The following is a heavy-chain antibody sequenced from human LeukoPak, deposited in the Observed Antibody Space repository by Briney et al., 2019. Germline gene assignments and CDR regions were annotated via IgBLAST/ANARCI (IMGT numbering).Heavy chain of an antibody. V-gene: IGHV1-18*01. CDR2: VSAYNGNT. CDR3: ARDDVEGIAAA. Sequence: GASVKVSCKASGYNFATYGISWVRQAPGQGLEWMGWVSAYNGNTNYAQKLQGRVTMTTDTSTSTAYMELRSLRSDDTAVYYCARDDVEGIAAAWGQGTLVTVSS. D-gene: IGHD6-13*01. CDR1: GYNFATYG. J-gene: IGHJ5*02.